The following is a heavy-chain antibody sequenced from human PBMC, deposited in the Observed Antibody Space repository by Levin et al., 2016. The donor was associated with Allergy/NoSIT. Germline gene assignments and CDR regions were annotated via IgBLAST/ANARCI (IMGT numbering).Heavy chain of an antibody. V-gene: IGHV3-7*01. D-gene: IGHD1-1*01. CDR2: IRQDGSEK. J-gene: IGHJ4*02. CDR1: GFTLRNYW. CDR3: ATLDWNDEFFDF. Sequence: GESLKISCVASGFTLRNYWMSWVRQAPGKGLEWVANIRQDGSEKYYVDSVKGRFTISRDNAKNSLYLQMSSLRADDTAVYYCATLDWNDEFFDFWGQGTRVTVSS.